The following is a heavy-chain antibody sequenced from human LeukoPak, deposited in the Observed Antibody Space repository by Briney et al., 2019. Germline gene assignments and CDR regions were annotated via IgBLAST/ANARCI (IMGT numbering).Heavy chain of an antibody. J-gene: IGHJ4*02. CDR3: TRVGYIDEGIDY. CDR1: GFPFSSYW. CDR2: IKQDGSKK. D-gene: IGHD5-24*01. Sequence: GGSLRLSCVASGFPFSSYWMTWVRQAPGKGLEWVANIKQDGSKKPYVDSVKGRFTISRDNAKNSLYLQMNSLRAEDTAIYYCTRVGYIDEGIDYWGQGTPVTVSS. V-gene: IGHV3-7*04.